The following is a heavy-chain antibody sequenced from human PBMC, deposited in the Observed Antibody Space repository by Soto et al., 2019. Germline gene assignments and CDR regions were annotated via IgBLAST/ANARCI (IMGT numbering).Heavy chain of an antibody. J-gene: IGHJ4*02. CDR2: IYHSGST. V-gene: IGHV4-30-2*01. CDR1: GGSISSGGYS. Sequence: PSETLSLTCAVSGGSISSGGYSWSWIRQPPGKGLEWIGYIYHSGSTYYNPSLKSRVTISVDRSKNQFSLKLSSVTAADTAVYYCARVYMVRGTIIPYFDSWGQGTLVTVSS. D-gene: IGHD3-10*01. CDR3: ARVYMVRGTIIPYFDS.